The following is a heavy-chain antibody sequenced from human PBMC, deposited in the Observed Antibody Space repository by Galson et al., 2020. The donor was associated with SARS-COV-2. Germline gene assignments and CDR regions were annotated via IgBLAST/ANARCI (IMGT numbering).Heavy chain of an antibody. Sequence: ETLSLPCAVSGGSLFRTNTYWAWIRQPPGKRLEWIGSISHSEITHYNPSLRSRVSISVDTSKSRFSLTLNSVTDADAAVYYCARHLYHYDYSSYSIFDYWGQGALVTVSS. CDR2: ISHSEIT. J-gene: IGHJ4*02. D-gene: IGHD3-22*01. CDR3: ARHLYHYDYSSYSIFDY. V-gene: IGHV4-39*01. CDR1: GGSLFRTNTY.